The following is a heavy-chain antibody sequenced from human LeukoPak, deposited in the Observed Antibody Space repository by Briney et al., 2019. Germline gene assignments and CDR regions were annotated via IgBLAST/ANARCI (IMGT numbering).Heavy chain of an antibody. V-gene: IGHV4-34*01. CDR3: ASTTYYDILTGYYTDY. Sequence: SGTLSLTCAVYGGSFSGYYWSWIRQPPGKGLEWIGEINHSGSTNYNPSLKSRVTISVDTSKNQFSLKLSSVTAADTAVYYCASTTYYDILTGYYTDYWGQGALVTVSS. CDR1: GGSFSGYY. J-gene: IGHJ4*02. CDR2: INHSGST. D-gene: IGHD3-9*01.